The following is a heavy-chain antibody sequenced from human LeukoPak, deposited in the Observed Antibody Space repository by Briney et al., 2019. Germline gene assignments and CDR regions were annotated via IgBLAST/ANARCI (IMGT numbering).Heavy chain of an antibody. D-gene: IGHD4-17*01. CDR3: ARGLAYGDYWFYFDY. J-gene: IGHJ4*02. V-gene: IGHV4-59*01. CDR1: GGSISSYY. CDR2: IYYSGST. Sequence: PSETLSLTCTVSGGSISSYYWSWIRQPPGKGLEWIGYIYYSGSTNYNPSLKSRVTISVDTSKNQFSLKLSSVTAADTAVYYCARGLAYGDYWFYFDYWGQGTPVTVSS.